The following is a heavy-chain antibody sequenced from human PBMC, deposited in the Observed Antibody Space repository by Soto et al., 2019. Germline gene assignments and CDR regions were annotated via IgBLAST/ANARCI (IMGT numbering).Heavy chain of an antibody. Sequence: QVQLVQSGAEVKKPGASVKVSCEVSGYTLTELSIHWVRQAPGTGLEWMGGFDPENGEAIYARRFQGRVTMTEDTSTDTAYMELSSLRSDDTAVYYCATGHNYDPVTGYYIGLDYWGQGTLVTVSS. J-gene: IGHJ4*02. CDR2: FDPENGEA. D-gene: IGHD3-9*01. V-gene: IGHV1-24*01. CDR3: ATGHNYDPVTGYYIGLDY. CDR1: GYTLTELS.